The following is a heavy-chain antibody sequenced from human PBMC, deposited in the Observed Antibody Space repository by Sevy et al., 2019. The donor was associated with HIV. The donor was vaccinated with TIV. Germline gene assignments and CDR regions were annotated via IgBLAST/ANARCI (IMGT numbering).Heavy chain of an antibody. Sequence: SETLSLTCSVSGGSISSYFWTWVRQSPGKGLEWIGNIYFTGNTDYSPSLKSRVTLSLDTSKSQFSLTLKSVTAADTAIYFCARGCTTRPRVLDYWGQGTLVTVSS. CDR3: ARGCTTRPRVLDY. J-gene: IGHJ4*02. CDR2: IYFTGNT. CDR1: GGSISSYF. V-gene: IGHV4-59*01. D-gene: IGHD6-6*01.